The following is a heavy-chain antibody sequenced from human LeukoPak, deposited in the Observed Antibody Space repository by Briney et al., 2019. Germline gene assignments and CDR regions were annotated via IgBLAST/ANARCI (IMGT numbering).Heavy chain of an antibody. CDR1: GFTFSSYW. CDR2: INSDGSST. CDR3: ARSPIKDSSGHFPPYYFDY. J-gene: IGHJ4*02. D-gene: IGHD3-22*01. Sequence: GGSLRLSCAASGFTFSSYWMHWVRQAPGKGLVWVSRINSDGSSTSYADSVKGRFTISRDNAKNTLYLQMNSLRAEDTAVYYCARSPIKDSSGHFPPYYFDYWGQGTLVTVSS. V-gene: IGHV3-74*01.